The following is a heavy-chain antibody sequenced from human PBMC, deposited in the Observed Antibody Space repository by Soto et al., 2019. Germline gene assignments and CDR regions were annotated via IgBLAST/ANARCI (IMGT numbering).Heavy chain of an antibody. Sequence: ASVKVSCKASGYTFTSYAMHWVRQAPGQRLEWMGWINAGNGNTKYSQKFQGRVTITRDTSASTAYMELGSLRAEDTAVYYCARAVLSPQHGPFDYWGQGTLVTV. CDR3: ARAVLSPQHGPFDY. CDR2: INAGNGNT. V-gene: IGHV1-3*01. CDR1: GYTFTSYA. J-gene: IGHJ4*02. D-gene: IGHD2-2*01.